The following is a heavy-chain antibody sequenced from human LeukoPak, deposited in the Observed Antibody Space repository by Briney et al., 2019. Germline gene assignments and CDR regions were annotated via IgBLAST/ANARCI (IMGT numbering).Heavy chain of an antibody. V-gene: IGHV3-30*02. J-gene: IGHJ4*02. D-gene: IGHD6-19*01. CDR3: ARDSIAVAGTIDY. CDR2: IRYDGSNK. Sequence: GGSLRLSCAASGFTFSSYGMHWVRQAPGKGLEWAAFIRYDGSNKYYADSMKGRFTISRDNAKNSLYLQMNSLRAEDTAVYYCARDSIAVAGTIDYWGQGTLVTVSS. CDR1: GFTFSSYG.